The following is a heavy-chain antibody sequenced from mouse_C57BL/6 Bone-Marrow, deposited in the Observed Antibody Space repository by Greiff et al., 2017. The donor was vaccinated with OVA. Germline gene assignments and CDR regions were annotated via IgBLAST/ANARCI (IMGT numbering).Heavy chain of an antibody. Sequence: EVKLVESGAELVRPGASVKLSCTASGFNIKDDYMHWVKQRPEQGLEWIGWIDPENGDTEYASKFQGKATITADTSSNTAYLQLSSLTSEDTAVYYCTTERGTTACPRLYFDYWGQGTTLTVSS. CDR2: IDPENGDT. CDR1: GFNIKDDY. V-gene: IGHV14-4*01. J-gene: IGHJ2*01. CDR3: TTERGTTACPRLYFDY. D-gene: IGHD1-2*01.